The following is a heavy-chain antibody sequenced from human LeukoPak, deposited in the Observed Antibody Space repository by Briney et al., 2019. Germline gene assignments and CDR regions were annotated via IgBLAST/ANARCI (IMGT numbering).Heavy chain of an antibody. Sequence: GGSLRLSCAASGFTFSSYAMSWVRQAPGKGLEWVSAISGSGGSTYYADSVKGRFTISRDNSKNTLYLQMNSLRAEDTAVYYCAREGKAHSSSWYLPWYFDLWGRGTLVTVSS. CDR1: GFTFSSYA. CDR3: AREGKAHSSSWYLPWYFDL. V-gene: IGHV3-23*01. J-gene: IGHJ2*01. CDR2: ISGSGGST. D-gene: IGHD6-13*01.